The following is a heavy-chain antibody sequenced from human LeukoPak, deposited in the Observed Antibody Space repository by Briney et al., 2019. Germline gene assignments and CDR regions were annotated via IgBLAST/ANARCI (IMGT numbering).Heavy chain of an antibody. V-gene: IGHV4-59*01. D-gene: IGHD3/OR15-3a*01. J-gene: IGHJ2*01. CDR1: GGSITNYH. CDR2: MHYSGFT. Sequence: SETLSLTCTVSGGSITNYHWTWIRQPPGKGLEWIGYMHYSGFTSYMPSLKSRVTISVDTSKNQLSLKLSSVTAADTAVYFCARVAGTGWYFDLWGRGTLVTVSS. CDR3: ARVAGTGWYFDL.